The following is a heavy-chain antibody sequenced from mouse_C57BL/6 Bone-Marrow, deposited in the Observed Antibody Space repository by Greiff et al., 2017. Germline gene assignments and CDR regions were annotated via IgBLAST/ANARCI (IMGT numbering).Heavy chain of an antibody. CDR3: ARVRLLQYFDV. Sequence: QVQLQQSGAELVKPGASVKLSCKASGYTFTSYWMPWVKQRPGRGLEWIGRIAPNSGGTKYNEKFKSKATLTVDKPSSTAYMQLSSLTSEDSAVYYCARVRLLQYFDVWGTGTTVTVSS. D-gene: IGHD2-3*01. J-gene: IGHJ1*03. CDR1: GYTFTSYW. V-gene: IGHV1-72*01. CDR2: IAPNSGGT.